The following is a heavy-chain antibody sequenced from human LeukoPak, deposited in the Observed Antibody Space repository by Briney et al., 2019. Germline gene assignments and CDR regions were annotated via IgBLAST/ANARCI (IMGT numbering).Heavy chain of an antibody. J-gene: IGHJ4*02. CDR2: IYHSGGT. CDR3: ATSVGGYHGY. Sequence: SETLSLTCTVSGGSINSGAYHWSWIRQPPGKGLEWIGFIYHSGGTSYNPSLKSRVTISVDTSKNQFSLKLSSVTAADTAVYYCATSVGGYHGYWGQGTLVTVSS. D-gene: IGHD1-26*01. CDR1: GGSINSGAYH. V-gene: IGHV4-30-2*02.